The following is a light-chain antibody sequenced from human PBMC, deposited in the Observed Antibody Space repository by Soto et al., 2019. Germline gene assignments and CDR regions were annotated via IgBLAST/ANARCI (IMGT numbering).Light chain of an antibody. CDR3: QQYDTHPWT. V-gene: IGKV1-5*01. Sequence: DIQMTQSPTTLSASVGDRVIITCRASQRMSAWLAWYQQKPGKAPTLLIYDASSLENGIPSRFSGSGSGTDFTLTISSLQPDDFATYYCQQYDTHPWTFGQGTNVEIK. CDR2: DAS. CDR1: QRMSAW. J-gene: IGKJ1*01.